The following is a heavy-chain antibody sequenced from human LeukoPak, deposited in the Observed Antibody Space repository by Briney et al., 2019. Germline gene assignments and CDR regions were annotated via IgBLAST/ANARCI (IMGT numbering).Heavy chain of an antibody. CDR2: IYPGDSDT. V-gene: IGHV5-51*01. D-gene: IGHD3-10*01. CDR3: ARHRDPYGSGSH. Sequence: GESLKISCKGSGYSFTSYWIDWVRQRPGKGLEWMGIIYPGDSDTRYSPSFQGQVTISADESISTAYLQWSSLKASDTAMYYCARHRDPYGSGSHWGQGTLVTVSS. CDR1: GYSFTSYW. J-gene: IGHJ4*02.